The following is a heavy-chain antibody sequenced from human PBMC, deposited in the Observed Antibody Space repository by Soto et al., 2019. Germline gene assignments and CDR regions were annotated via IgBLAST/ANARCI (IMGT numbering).Heavy chain of an antibody. CDR2: IYYSGST. CDR3: ARVGAAMRERRTRNAFDI. Sequence: QVQLQESGPGLVKPSQTLSLTCTVSGGSISSGDYYWSWIRQPPGKGLEWIGYIYYSGSTYYNPSLKSGVTISVDTSTDQFSLKLSSVTAADTAVYYCARVGAAMRERRTRNAFDIWGQGTMVTVSS. J-gene: IGHJ3*02. V-gene: IGHV4-30-4*01. D-gene: IGHD5-18*01. CDR1: GGSISSGDYY.